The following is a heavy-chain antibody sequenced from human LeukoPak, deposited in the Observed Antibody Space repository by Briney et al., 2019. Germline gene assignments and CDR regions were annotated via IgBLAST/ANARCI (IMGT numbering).Heavy chain of an antibody. CDR1: GFTFSSYA. D-gene: IGHD3-22*01. J-gene: IGHJ4*02. Sequence: GGSLRFSCAASGFTFSSYAMSWVRQAPGKGLEWVSAISGSGGSTYYADSVKGRFTISRDNSKNTLYLQMNSLRAEDTAVYYCAKDLEYDSSGYYTWGQGTLVTVSS. V-gene: IGHV3-23*01. CDR3: AKDLEYDSSGYYT. CDR2: ISGSGGST.